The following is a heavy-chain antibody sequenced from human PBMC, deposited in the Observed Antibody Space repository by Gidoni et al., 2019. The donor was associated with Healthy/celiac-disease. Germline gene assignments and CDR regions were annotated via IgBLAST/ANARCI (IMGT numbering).Heavy chain of an antibody. CDR1: GFTFSSSG. J-gene: IGHJ6*02. CDR2: ISYDGSNK. Sequence: QVQLVESGGGVVQPGRSLRLSCAASGFTFSSSGMHWVRQAPGKGLEWVAVISYDGSNKYYADSVKGRFTISRDNSKNTLYLQMNSLRAEDTAVYYCAKDLSSQLPLKADYGMDVWGQGTTVTVSS. D-gene: IGHD2-2*01. CDR3: AKDLSSQLPLKADYGMDV. V-gene: IGHV3-30*18.